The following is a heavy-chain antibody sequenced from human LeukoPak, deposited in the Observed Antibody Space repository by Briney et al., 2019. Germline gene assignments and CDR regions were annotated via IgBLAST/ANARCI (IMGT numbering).Heavy chain of an antibody. D-gene: IGHD3-22*01. CDR2: ISGRTGTM. Sequence: PGGSLRLSCAASGFTFSNYWMHWVRQAPGKGLEWISYISGRTGTMYYADSVQGRFTISRDNAKNSLYLQLNSLRDEDTAVYYCARDRSPYTTSAYYLDYWGQGTLVTVSS. CDR3: ARDRSPYTTSAYYLDY. CDR1: GFTFSNYW. V-gene: IGHV3-48*02. J-gene: IGHJ4*02.